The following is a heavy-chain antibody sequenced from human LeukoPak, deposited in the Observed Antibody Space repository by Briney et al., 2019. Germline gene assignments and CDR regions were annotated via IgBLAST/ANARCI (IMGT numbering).Heavy chain of an antibody. Sequence: PSETLSLTCAVYGGSFSGYYWSWIRQPPGKGLEWIGEINHSGSTNYNPSLKSRVTISVDTSKNQFSLKLSSVTAADTAVYYCARATSRAHFWSGYQLDYWGQGTLVTVSS. CDR3: ARATSRAHFWSGYQLDY. CDR1: GGSFSGYY. CDR2: INHSGST. J-gene: IGHJ4*02. V-gene: IGHV4-34*01. D-gene: IGHD3-3*02.